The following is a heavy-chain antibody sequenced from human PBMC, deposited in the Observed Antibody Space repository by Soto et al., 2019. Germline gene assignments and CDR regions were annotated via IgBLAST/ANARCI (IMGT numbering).Heavy chain of an antibody. CDR2: IYPGDSRT. V-gene: IGHV5-51*03. CDR3: TRDLDYGGNSEDLDI. J-gene: IGHJ3*02. Sequence: EVQLVQSGAEVQKPGESLKISCQGSGYSFTNYWIDWVRQMPGKGLEWMGIIYPGDSRTTYSPSFRGQVTISADRSINTAYLQWSSLKASDTAMYYCTRDLDYGGNSEDLDIWGQGTLVTVSS. CDR1: GYSFTNYW. D-gene: IGHD4-17*01.